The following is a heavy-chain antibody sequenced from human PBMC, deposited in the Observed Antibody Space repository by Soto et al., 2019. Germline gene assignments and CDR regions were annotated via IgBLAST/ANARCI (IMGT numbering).Heavy chain of an antibody. CDR3: ARGLYTYYYYYYGMDV. CDR1: GLTFISYG. D-gene: IGHD2-8*01. Sequence: GGSLRLSCAASGLTFISYGMHWVRQAPGKGLEWVAVIWYDGSNKYYADSVKGRFTISRDNSKNTLYLQMNSLRAEDTAVYYCARGLYTYYYYYYGMDVWGQGTTVTVSS. V-gene: IGHV3-33*01. J-gene: IGHJ6*02. CDR2: IWYDGSNK.